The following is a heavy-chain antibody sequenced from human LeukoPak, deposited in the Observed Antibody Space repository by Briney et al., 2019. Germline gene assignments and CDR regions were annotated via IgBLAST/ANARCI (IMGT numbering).Heavy chain of an antibody. V-gene: IGHV1-46*01. J-gene: IGHJ3*02. Sequence: ASVKVSCKASGYTFTSYYMHWVRQAPGQGLEWMGIINPSGDSTSYAQKFQGRVTMTRDMSTSTVYMELSSLRPEDTAVYYCARDLTHSSSSSLGAFDIWGQGTMVTVSS. CDR3: ARDLTHSSSSSLGAFDI. CDR1: GYTFTSYY. CDR2: INPSGDST. D-gene: IGHD6-6*01.